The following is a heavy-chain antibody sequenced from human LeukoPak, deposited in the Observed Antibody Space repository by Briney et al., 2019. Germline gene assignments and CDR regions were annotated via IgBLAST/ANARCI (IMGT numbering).Heavy chain of an antibody. J-gene: IGHJ6*02. CDR2: IIPILGIA. V-gene: IGHV1-69*04. CDR3: ARDIRTAVAGTSGLLDYYYGMDD. CDR1: GGTFHSYA. D-gene: IGHD6-19*01. Sequence: SVKVLYKACGGTFHSYANSWVRQAPGQGLEWMGRIIPILGIANYAQKFQGRVTITADKSTSTAYMELSSLRSEDTAVYYCARDIRTAVAGTSGLLDYYYGMDDSGQGTTVTVSS.